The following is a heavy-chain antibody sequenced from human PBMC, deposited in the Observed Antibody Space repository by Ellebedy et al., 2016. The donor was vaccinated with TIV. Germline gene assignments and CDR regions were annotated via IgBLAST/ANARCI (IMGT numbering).Heavy chain of an antibody. J-gene: IGHJ4*02. D-gene: IGHD4-17*01. CDR3: AGHPLGGDYVDR. V-gene: IGHV4-39*01. Sequence: MPSETLSLTCTVSGGSISISNYYWTWIRQPPGKGLEWIGGMLSSGSTYYNPSLKSRVTTSVDTSKNQFSLNLNSVTAADTAVYYCAGHPLGGDYVDRWGQGVLVSVSS. CDR1: GGSISISNYY. CDR2: MLSSGST.